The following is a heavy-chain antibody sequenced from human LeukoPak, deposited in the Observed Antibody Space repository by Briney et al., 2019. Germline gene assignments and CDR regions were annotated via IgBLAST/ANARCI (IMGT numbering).Heavy chain of an antibody. Sequence: GSLRLSCAASGFTLNYNYMSWVRQAPGKGLEWVSVIYSDGSTYYADSVEGRFSISRDDSKNNLYLQMNSLRAEDTAVYYCATPGGVTIFGVVITPFDYWGQGTLVTVSS. CDR2: IYSDGST. CDR1: GFTLNYNY. J-gene: IGHJ4*02. V-gene: IGHV3-53*01. CDR3: ATPGGVTIFGVVITPFDY. D-gene: IGHD3-3*01.